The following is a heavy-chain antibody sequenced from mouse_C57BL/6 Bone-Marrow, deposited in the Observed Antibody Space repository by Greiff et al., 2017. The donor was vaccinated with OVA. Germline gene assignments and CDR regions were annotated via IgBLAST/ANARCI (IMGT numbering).Heavy chain of an antibody. CDR2: FYPGSGSI. Sequence: VKLVESGAELVKPGASVKLSCKASGYTFTEYTIHWVKQRSGQGLEWIGWFYPGSGSIKYNEKFKDKATLTADKSSSTVYMELSRLTSEDSAVYFCARHEGGTVYFDYWGQGTTLTVSS. CDR3: ARHEGGTVYFDY. J-gene: IGHJ2*01. V-gene: IGHV1-62-2*01. D-gene: IGHD4-1*01. CDR1: GYTFTEYT.